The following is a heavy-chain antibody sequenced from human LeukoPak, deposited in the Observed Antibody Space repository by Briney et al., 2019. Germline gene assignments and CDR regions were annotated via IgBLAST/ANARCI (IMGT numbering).Heavy chain of an antibody. CDR3: ARPSSYYYYGMDV. CDR2: IYYSGST. V-gene: IGHV4-59*08. J-gene: IGHJ6*02. CDR1: GGFISSYY. Sequence: SETLSLTCTVSGGFISSYYWSWIRQPPGKGLEWIAYIYYSGSTSYNPSLKSRVSISVDTSKNQFSLKLSSVTAADTAVYYCARPSSYYYYGMDVWGQGTTVTVSS.